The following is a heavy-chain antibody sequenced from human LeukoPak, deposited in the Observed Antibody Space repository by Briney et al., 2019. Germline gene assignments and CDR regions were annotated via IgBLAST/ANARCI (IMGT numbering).Heavy chain of an antibody. CDR1: GGSISSYY. CDR2: IYYSGST. D-gene: IGHD3-16*02. V-gene: IGHV4-59*08. CDR3: ARPLRLGELSLVY. J-gene: IGHJ4*02. Sequence: SETLSLTCTVSGGSISSYYWSWIRQSPGKGLEWIGYIYYSGSTNYNPSLKSRVTISVDTSKNQLSLKLSSVTAADTAVYYCARPLRLGELSLVYWGQGTLVTVSS.